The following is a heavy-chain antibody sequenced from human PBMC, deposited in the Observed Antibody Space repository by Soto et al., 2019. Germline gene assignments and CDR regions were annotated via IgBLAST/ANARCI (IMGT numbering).Heavy chain of an antibody. CDR3: ARHGCSSTSCYLSYYYYGMDV. J-gene: IGHJ6*02. CDR1: GGSISSYY. D-gene: IGHD2-2*01. Sequence: SETLSLTCTVSGGSISSYYWSWIRQPPGKGLEWIVFFFYSGSTNYNPSLKSRFTISVDTSKNQFSLKLSSVTAADTAVYYCARHGCSSTSCYLSYYYYGMDVWGQGTTVTAP. CDR2: FFYSGST. V-gene: IGHV4-59*08.